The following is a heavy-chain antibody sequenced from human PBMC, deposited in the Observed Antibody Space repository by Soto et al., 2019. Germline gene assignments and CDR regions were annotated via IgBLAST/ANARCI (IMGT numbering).Heavy chain of an antibody. D-gene: IGHD5-12*01. Sequence: SGPTLVNPTQTLTLTCTFSGFSLSTSGMCVSWIRQPPGKALEWLALIDWDDDKYYGTSLRTRLTISKDTSKTQVVLTLTNMDPVDTATYYCARTHVDIVATRHFDYWGQGTLVTVSS. CDR3: ARTHVDIVATRHFDY. CDR1: GFSLSTSGMC. V-gene: IGHV2-70*01. CDR2: IDWDDDK. J-gene: IGHJ4*02.